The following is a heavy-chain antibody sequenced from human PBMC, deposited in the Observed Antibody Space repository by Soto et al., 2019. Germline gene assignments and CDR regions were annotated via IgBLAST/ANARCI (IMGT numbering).Heavy chain of an antibody. CDR1: GFTFSSYA. J-gene: IGHJ6*02. V-gene: IGHV3-23*01. CDR3: AKSGSSGRFLEWLPPYYYYGMDV. Sequence: PGGSLRLSCAASGFTFSSYAMSWVRQAPGKGLEWVSAISGSGGSTYYADSVKGRFTISRDNSKNTLYLPMNSLRAEDTAVYYCAKSGSSGRFLEWLPPYYYYGMDVWGQGTTVTVSS. CDR2: ISGSGGST. D-gene: IGHD3-3*01.